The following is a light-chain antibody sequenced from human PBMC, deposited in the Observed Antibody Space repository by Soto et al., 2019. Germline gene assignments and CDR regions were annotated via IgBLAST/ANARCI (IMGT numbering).Light chain of an antibody. CDR3: QQYRSWPRT. Sequence: EIVLTQSPATLSVSPGERVTLSCRASQSVDINLAWYQQKPGQAPRLLIYGASTRATDMPGRFSGRGAGAEFTLTISSLQSEDFAVYYCQQYRSWPRTFGQGNKVEIK. J-gene: IGKJ1*01. CDR2: GAS. V-gene: IGKV3-15*01. CDR1: QSVDIN.